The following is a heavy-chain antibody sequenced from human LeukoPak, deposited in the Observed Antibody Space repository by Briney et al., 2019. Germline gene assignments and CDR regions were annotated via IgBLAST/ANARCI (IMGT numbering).Heavy chain of an antibody. J-gene: IGHJ6*03. CDR2: ISYDGSNK. V-gene: IGHV3-30*04. Sequence: GRSLRLSCAASGFTFSSYAMHWVRQAPGKGLEWVAVISYDGSNKYYADSVKGRFTISRDNSKNTLYLQMNSLRAEDTAVYYCARDEKDYYYYMDVWGKGTTVTVSS. CDR1: GFTFSSYA. CDR3: ARDEKDYYYYMDV.